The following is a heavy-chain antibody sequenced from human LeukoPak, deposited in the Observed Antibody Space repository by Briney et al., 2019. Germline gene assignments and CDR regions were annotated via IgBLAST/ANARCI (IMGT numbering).Heavy chain of an antibody. V-gene: IGHV3-30*04. CDR3: AKDPSRYDSSGYYFY. CDR1: GFTFSSYA. CDR2: ISYDGSNK. J-gene: IGHJ4*02. D-gene: IGHD3-22*01. Sequence: GGSLRLSCAASGFTFSSYAMHWVRQAPGKGLEWVAVISYDGSNKYYADSVKGRFTISRDNSKNTLYLQMDSLRAEDTAVYYCAKDPSRYDSSGYYFYWGQGTLVTVSS.